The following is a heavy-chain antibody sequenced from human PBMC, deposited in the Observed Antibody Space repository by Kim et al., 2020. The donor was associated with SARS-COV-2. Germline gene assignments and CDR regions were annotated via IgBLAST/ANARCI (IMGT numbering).Heavy chain of an antibody. Sequence: TYYADSVKGRFTISRDNSKNTLYLQMNSLRAEDTAVYYCARDREGDGYKWWGQGTLVTVSS. CDR3: ARDREGDGYKW. V-gene: IGHV3-66*01. D-gene: IGHD5-12*01. CDR2: T. J-gene: IGHJ4*02.